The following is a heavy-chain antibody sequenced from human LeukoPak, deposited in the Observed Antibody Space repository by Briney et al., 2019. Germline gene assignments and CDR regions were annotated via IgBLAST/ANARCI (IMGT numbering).Heavy chain of an antibody. D-gene: IGHD3-22*01. CDR1: GGSISSSSYY. CDR3: AREIASTLRDSSGYGPDY. J-gene: IGHJ4*02. Sequence: PSETLSLTCTVSGGSISSSSYYWGWIRQPPGKGLEWIGSIYYSGSTYYNPSLKSRVTISVDTSRNQFSLKLSSVTAADTAVYYCAREIASTLRDSSGYGPDYWGQGTLVTVSS. CDR2: IYYSGST. V-gene: IGHV4-39*07.